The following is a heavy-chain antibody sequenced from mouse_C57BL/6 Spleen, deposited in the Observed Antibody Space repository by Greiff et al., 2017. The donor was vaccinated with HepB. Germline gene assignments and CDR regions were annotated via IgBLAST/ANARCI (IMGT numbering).Heavy chain of an antibody. J-gene: IGHJ1*03. CDR2: INYDGSST. CDR3: ARDGSYWYFDV. CDR1: GFTFSDYY. Sequence: EVMLVESEGGLVQPGSSMKLSCTASGFTFSDYYMAWVRQVPEKGLEWVANINYDGSSTYYLDSLKSHFIISRDNAKNILYLQMSSLKSEDTATYYCARDGSYWYFDVWGTGTTVTVSS. D-gene: IGHD4-1*01. V-gene: IGHV5-16*01.